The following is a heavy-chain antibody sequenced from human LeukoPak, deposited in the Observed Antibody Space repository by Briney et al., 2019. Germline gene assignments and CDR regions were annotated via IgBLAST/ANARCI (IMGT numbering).Heavy chain of an antibody. J-gene: IGHJ4*02. CDR2: IYYSGST. V-gene: IGHV4-59*08. CDR3: VRGTWGSDFDY. Sequence: SETLSLTCTVSGDSISSYYWSWIRQAPGKGLEWIGYIYYSGSTNYNPSLESRVTISVDTSNNQFSLRLNSVTAADTAVYYCVRGTWGSDFDYWGQGTLATVSS. D-gene: IGHD1-14*01. CDR1: GDSISSYY.